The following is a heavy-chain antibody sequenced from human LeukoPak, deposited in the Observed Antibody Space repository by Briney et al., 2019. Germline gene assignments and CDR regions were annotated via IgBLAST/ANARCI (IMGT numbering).Heavy chain of an antibody. J-gene: IGHJ4*02. D-gene: IGHD5-18*01. Sequence: SETLSLTCTDSAGSISSYYWSWIRQPPGKGLEWIGYIYYSGSTNYNPSLKSRVTISVDTSKNQFSLKLSSVTAADTAVYYCARQVYSYGYFDYWGQGTLVTVSS. CDR1: AGSISSYY. V-gene: IGHV4-59*08. CDR3: ARQVYSYGYFDY. CDR2: IYYSGST.